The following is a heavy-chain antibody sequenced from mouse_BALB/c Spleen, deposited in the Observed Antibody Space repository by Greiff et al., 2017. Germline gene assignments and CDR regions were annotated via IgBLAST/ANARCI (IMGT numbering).Heavy chain of an antibody. D-gene: IGHD2-14*01. J-gene: IGHJ2*01. CDR1: GYTFTSYW. CDR3: ARSNYRYDGDY. V-gene: IGHV1-54*01. CDR2: INPGSGGT. Sequence: VQLQQPGSELVRPGASVKLSCKASGYTFTSYWMHWVKQRPGQGLEWIGVINPGSGGTNYNEKFKGKETLTADKSSSTAYMQLSSLTSDDSAVYFCARSNYRYDGDYWGQGTTLTVSS.